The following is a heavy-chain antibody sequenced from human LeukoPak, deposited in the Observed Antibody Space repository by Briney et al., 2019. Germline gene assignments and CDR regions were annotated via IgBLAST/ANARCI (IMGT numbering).Heavy chain of an antibody. CDR3: ARDRGYSGYDQGGFDY. Sequence: GGSLRLSCAASGFTFSSYSMNWVRQAPGKGLEWVSYISSSSSTIHYADSVKGRFTISRDNAKNSLYLQMNSQRAEDTAVYYCARDRGYSGYDQGGFDYWGQGTLVTVSS. CDR1: GFTFSSYS. CDR2: ISSSSSTI. J-gene: IGHJ4*02. V-gene: IGHV3-48*01. D-gene: IGHD5-12*01.